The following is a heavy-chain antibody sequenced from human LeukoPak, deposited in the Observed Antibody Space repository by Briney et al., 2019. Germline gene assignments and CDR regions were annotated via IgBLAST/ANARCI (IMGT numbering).Heavy chain of an antibody. J-gene: IGHJ3*02. V-gene: IGHV4-59*01. CDR3: ARRPRASYYVYAFDI. CDR1: GGSISSYY. D-gene: IGHD1-26*01. CDR2: IYYSGST. Sequence: SETLSLTCTVSGGSISSYYWSWIRQPPGKGLEWIGYIYYSGSTNYNPSLKSRVTISVDTSNNQFSLKLSSVTAADTAVYYCARRPRASYYVYAFDIWGQGTMVTVSS.